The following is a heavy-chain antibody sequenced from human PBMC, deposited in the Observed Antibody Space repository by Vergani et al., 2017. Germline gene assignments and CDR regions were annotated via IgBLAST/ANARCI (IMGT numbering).Heavy chain of an antibody. CDR1: GDSMNTYY. CDR2: IYDSGDT. D-gene: IGHD2-21*01. CDR3: ARGALWWLRQIDS. V-gene: IGHV4-59*01. Sequence: QVQLQESGPGLVKPSETLSLTCSVSGDSMNTYYWTWIRQPPGKGLEWIGYIYDSGDTKYNPSLKSRVTMSLDTSKNQFSLNLYSVTAADTAVYYCARGALWWLRQIDSGCQDTLITVSS. J-gene: IGHJ4*02.